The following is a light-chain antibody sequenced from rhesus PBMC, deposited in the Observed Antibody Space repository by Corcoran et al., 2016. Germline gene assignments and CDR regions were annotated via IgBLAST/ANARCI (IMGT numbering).Light chain of an antibody. CDR3: LQLSNWPRT. CDR1: QSVGSS. V-gene: IGKV3-24*04. CDR2: GAS. Sequence: EIVMTQSPATLSLSPGERATLSCRASQSVGSSLAWYQQQPGPAPRLLIYGASKRANGIPDRFRGSGSGTDFTLTISSLEPEDVAVYYCLQLSNWPRTFGQGTQVEIK. J-gene: IGKJ1*01.